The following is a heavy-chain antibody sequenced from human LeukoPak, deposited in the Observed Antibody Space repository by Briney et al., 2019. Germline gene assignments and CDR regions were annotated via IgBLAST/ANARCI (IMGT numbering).Heavy chain of an antibody. CDR1: GGSFSGYY. CDR2: INHSGST. CDR3: ASGYYYYGMDV. Sequence: PSETLSLTCAVYGGSFSGYYWSWIRQPPGKGLEWIGEINHSGSTNCNPSLKSRVTISVDTSKNQFSLKLSSVTAADTAVYYCASGYYYYGMDVWGQGTTVTVSS. J-gene: IGHJ6*02. V-gene: IGHV4-34*01.